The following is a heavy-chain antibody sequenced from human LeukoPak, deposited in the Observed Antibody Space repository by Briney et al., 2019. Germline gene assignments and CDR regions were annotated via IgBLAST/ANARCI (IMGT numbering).Heavy chain of an antibody. CDR3: ATAWDCSSTSCYYYGMDV. Sequence: ASVKVSCKVSGYTLTELSMHWVRQAPGKGLEWMGGFDPEDGKTIYAQKFQGRVTMTEDTSTDTAYMELSSLRSEDTAVYYCATAWDCSSTSCYYYGMDVWGQGTTVTVSS. J-gene: IGHJ6*02. CDR1: GYTLTELS. D-gene: IGHD2-2*01. CDR2: FDPEDGKT. V-gene: IGHV1-24*01.